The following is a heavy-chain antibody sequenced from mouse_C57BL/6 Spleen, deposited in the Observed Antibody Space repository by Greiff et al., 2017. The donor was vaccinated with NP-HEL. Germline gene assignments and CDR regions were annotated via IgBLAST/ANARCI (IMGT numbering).Heavy chain of an antibody. CDR2: IDPSDSYT. V-gene: IGHV1-59*01. CDR3: ATTVVTDY. Sequence: QVQLQQPGAELVRPGPSVKLSCKASGYTFTSYWMHWVKQRPGQGLEWIGVIDPSDSYTNYNQKFKGKATLTVDTSSSTAYMQLSSLTSEDSAVYYCATTVVTDYWGQGTTLTVSS. J-gene: IGHJ2*01. CDR1: GYTFTSYW. D-gene: IGHD1-1*01.